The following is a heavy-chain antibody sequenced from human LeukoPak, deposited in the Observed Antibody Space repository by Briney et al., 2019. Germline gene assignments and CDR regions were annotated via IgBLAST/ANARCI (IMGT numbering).Heavy chain of an antibody. CDR3: AKNVREGYRNNSPWGYFDH. J-gene: IGHJ4*02. Sequence: GGSLRLSCAPSRFTFSSYSMNWVRPAPGGGLEWVSSISSSSYIYYADSAKGRFTISRDNSKSLLYLHMHSLRPENTTIYGWAKNVREGYRNNSPWGYFDHWGKGTLVTVST. V-gene: IGHV3-21*06. CDR1: RFTFSSYS. D-gene: IGHD5-12*01. CDR2: ISSSSYI.